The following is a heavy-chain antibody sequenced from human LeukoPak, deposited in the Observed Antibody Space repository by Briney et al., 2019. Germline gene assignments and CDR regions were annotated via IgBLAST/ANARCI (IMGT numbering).Heavy chain of an antibody. J-gene: IGHJ6*03. CDR1: GGSISSYY. Sequence: KSSETLSLTCTVSGGSISSYYWSWIRQPPGKGLEWIGYIYYSGSTNYNPSLKSRVTISVDTSKNQFSLKLSSVTAADTAVYYCARVGRCSGGSCYYYYYMDVWGKGTTVTISS. V-gene: IGHV4-59*01. CDR2: IYYSGST. D-gene: IGHD2-15*01. CDR3: ARVGRCSGGSCYYYYYMDV.